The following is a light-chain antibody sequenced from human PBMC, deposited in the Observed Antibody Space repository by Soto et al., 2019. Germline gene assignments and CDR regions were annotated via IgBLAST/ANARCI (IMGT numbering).Light chain of an antibody. Sequence: MTQSPSSVSASVGDRVTITCRASQGISSWLAWYQQKLGQAPRLLIYGASTRATDIPPRFSGSGSVTEFTLTISSLQSEDFAIYYCQQYNNWPRTFGQGTKVDIK. V-gene: IGKV3-15*01. CDR3: QQYNNWPRT. CDR2: GAS. CDR1: QGISSW. J-gene: IGKJ1*01.